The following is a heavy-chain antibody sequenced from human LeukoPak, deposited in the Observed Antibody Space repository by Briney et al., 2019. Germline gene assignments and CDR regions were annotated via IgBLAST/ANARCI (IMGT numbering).Heavy chain of an antibody. V-gene: IGHV3-30*02. D-gene: IGHD2-2*01. CDR3: AKKVGQLLYYYYYMDV. CDR1: GFTFSSYG. Sequence: GGSLRLSCAASGFTFSSYGMHWVRQAPGKGLEGVAFIRYDGSNKYYADSVKGRFTISRENSKNTLYLQMNSLRAEDTAVYYCAKKVGQLLYYYYYMDVWGKGTTVTVSS. J-gene: IGHJ6*03. CDR2: IRYDGSNK.